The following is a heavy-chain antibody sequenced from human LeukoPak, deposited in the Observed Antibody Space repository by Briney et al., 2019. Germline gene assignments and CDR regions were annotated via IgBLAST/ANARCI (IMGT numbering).Heavy chain of an antibody. CDR3: ARVGRYCSSTSCRRPEKPFDY. V-gene: IGHV4-30-4*01. J-gene: IGHJ4*02. CDR1: GGSISSGDYY. CDR2: IYYSGST. D-gene: IGHD2-2*01. Sequence: SETLSLTCTVSGGSISSGDYYWSWIRQPPGKGLEWIGYIYYSGSTYYNPSLKSRVTISVDTSKNQFSLKLSSVTAADTAVYYCARVGRYCSSTSCRRPEKPFDYWGQGTLVTLSS.